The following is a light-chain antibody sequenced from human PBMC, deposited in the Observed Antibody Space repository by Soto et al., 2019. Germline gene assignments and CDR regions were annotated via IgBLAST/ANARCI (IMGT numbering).Light chain of an antibody. CDR2: TYN. V-gene: IGLV1-40*01. Sequence: QSVLAQPPSVSGAPGQRVIISCTGSSSNIGAGYDVHWYQQLPGTAPKLLIYTYNNRPSGVPDRFSGSKSGTSASLAITGLQAEDEADYYCQSYDNSLSGWVFGGGTKLTVL. J-gene: IGLJ3*02. CDR3: QSYDNSLSGWV. CDR1: SSNIGAGYD.